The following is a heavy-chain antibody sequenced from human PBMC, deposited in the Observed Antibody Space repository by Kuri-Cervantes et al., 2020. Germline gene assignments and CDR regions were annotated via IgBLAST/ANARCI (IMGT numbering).Heavy chain of an antibody. Sequence: ASVKVSCKASGYTFTGYYMHWVRQAPGQGLEWMGWINPNSGGTNYAQKFQGRVTMIRDTSISTAYMELSSLRSEDTAVYYCASSAFPAAGPHYYYYGMDVWGQGTTVTVSS. CDR2: INPNSGGT. V-gene: IGHV1-2*02. CDR1: GYTFTGYY. J-gene: IGHJ6*02. D-gene: IGHD6-13*01. CDR3: ASSAFPAAGPHYYYYGMDV.